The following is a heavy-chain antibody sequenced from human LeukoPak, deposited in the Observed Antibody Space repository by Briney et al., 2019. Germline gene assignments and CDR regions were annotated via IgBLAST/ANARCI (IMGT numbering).Heavy chain of an antibody. CDR2: INHSGST. J-gene: IGHJ5*02. Sequence: QPSETLSLTCAVYGGSFSGYYWSWIRQPPGKGLEWIGEINHSGSTNYNPSLKSRVTISVDTSKNQFSLKLSSVTAADTAVYYCARSGYCSGGSCYLGHWFDPWGQGTLVTVSS. CDR3: ARSGYCSGGSCYLGHWFDP. V-gene: IGHV4-34*01. D-gene: IGHD2-15*01. CDR1: GGSFSGYY.